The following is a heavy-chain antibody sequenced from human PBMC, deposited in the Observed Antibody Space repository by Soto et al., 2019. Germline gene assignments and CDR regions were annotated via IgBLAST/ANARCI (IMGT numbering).Heavy chain of an antibody. Sequence: QVQLVQSGAEVKKPGASVKVSCKASGYTFTSYDINWVRQATGQGLEWMGWMNPNSGNTGYAQKFQGRVTMTRNTSIRTAYMELSSLRSEDTAVYYCARGRDIVLMVYGNWFDPWGQGTLVTVSS. V-gene: IGHV1-8*01. J-gene: IGHJ5*02. CDR2: MNPNSGNT. D-gene: IGHD2-8*01. CDR3: ARGRDIVLMVYGNWFDP. CDR1: GYTFTSYD.